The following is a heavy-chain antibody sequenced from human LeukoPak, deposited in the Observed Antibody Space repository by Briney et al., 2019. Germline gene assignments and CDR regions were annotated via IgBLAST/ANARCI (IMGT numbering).Heavy chain of an antibody. CDR3: ARGRNSGSRLGGWFDP. CDR1: GFTFSSYS. V-gene: IGHV3-21*05. Sequence: GGSLRLSCAASGFTFSSYSMNWVRQAPGKGLEWISYISDSTGSSSSYIYYADSVKGRFTISRDNAKNSLYLQMNSLRAEDTAVYYCARGRNSGSRLGGWFDPWGQGTLVTVSS. CDR2: ISDSTGSSSSYI. D-gene: IGHD1-26*01. J-gene: IGHJ5*02.